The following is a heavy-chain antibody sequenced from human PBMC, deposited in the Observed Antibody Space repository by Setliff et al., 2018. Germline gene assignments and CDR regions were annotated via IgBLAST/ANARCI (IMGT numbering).Heavy chain of an antibody. CDR3: ASGPLWFGELTADP. Sequence: ASVKVSCKPSGYTFTDYYIHWVRQAPGQGLEWMGWINPKNGDIFYAPKFAGRVTMTRDTPISTVYMELCLLTSDDTAVYYCASGPLWFGELTADPWGQGTLVTVSS. V-gene: IGHV1-2*07. D-gene: IGHD3-10*01. CDR2: INPKNGDI. CDR1: GYTFTDYY. J-gene: IGHJ5*02.